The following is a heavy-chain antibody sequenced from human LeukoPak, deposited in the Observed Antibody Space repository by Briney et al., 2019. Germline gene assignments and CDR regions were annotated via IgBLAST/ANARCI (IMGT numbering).Heavy chain of an antibody. D-gene: IGHD2-8*01. CDR1: GFTFSSYA. CDR2: IGSSAGTT. V-gene: IGHV3-23*01. Sequence: GESLRLSCAASGFTFSSYAMAWVRQAPGKGLEWVSTIGSSAGTTLYADSVKGRFTISRDNSKNTLYLQINSLRAEDTALYYCAKGTNNGRPNSFFPHRMDVWGQGTTVTVSS. J-gene: IGHJ6*02. CDR3: AKGTNNGRPNSFFPHRMDV.